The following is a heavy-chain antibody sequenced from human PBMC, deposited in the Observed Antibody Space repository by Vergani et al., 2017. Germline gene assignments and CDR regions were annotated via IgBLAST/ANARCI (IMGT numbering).Heavy chain of an antibody. CDR1: GYTFTGYY. CDR3: ARASGISGPIAADV. Sequence: QVQLVQSGAEVKKPGASVKVSCKASGYTFTGYYMHWVRQATGQGLEWMGWMNPNSGNTGYAQKFQGRVTMTRNTSISTAYMELSSLRSEDTAVYYCARASGISGPIAADVWGQGTTVTVSS. D-gene: IGHD6-13*01. J-gene: IGHJ6*02. V-gene: IGHV1-8*02. CDR2: MNPNSGNT.